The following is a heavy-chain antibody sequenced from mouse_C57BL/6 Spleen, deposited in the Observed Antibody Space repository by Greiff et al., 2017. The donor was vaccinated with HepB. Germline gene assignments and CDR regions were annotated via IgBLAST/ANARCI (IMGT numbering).Heavy chain of an antibody. Sequence: QVQLQPPGAELVKPGASVKMSCKASGYTFTSYWITWVKQRPGQGLEWIGDIYPGSGSTNYNEKFKSKATLTVDTSSSTAYMQLSSLTSEDSAVYYCARWGGYYYGSSYWGQGTSVTVSS. CDR3: ARWGGYYYGSSY. CDR1: GYTFTSYW. CDR2: IYPGSGST. V-gene: IGHV1-55*01. J-gene: IGHJ4*01. D-gene: IGHD1-1*01.